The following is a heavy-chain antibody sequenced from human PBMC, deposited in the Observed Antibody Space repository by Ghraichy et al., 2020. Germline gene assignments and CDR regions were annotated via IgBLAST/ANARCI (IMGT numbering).Heavy chain of an antibody. J-gene: IGHJ6*02. CDR1: GFTFDDCT. Sequence: GGSLRLSCAASGFTFDDCTMHWVRQAPGKGLEWVSLVSWDGGSTFYADSVKGQFTISRDNTGNSLYLQMNSLRTDDTALYFCAKGIGVLYYDGMDVWGQGTTVTVSS. V-gene: IGHV3-43*01. CDR2: VSWDGGST. CDR3: AKGIGVLYYDGMDV. D-gene: IGHD3-16*01.